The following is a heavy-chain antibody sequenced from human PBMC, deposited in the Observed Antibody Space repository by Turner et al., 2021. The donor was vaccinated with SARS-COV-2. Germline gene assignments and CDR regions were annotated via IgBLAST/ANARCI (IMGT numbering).Heavy chain of an antibody. CDR3: ARDYGDFYFDY. V-gene: IGHV3-53*02. J-gene: IGHJ4*02. CDR2: IYSGGST. Sequence: EVQLVETGGGLIQPGGSLRLSCAASGFTVSSNYMSWVRQAPGKVLEWVSVIYSGGSTYYADSVKGRFTISRDNSKNTLYLQMNSLRAEDTAVYYCARDYGDFYFDYWGQGTLVTVSS. CDR1: GFTVSSNY. D-gene: IGHD4-17*01.